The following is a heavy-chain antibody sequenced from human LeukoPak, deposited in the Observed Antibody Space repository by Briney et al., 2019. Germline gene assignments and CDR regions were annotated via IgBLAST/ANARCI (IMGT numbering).Heavy chain of an antibody. CDR2: IYTSGST. CDR3: AREATYYYDSSGYPSDYYYGMDV. J-gene: IGHJ6*02. CDR1: GGSISSYY. D-gene: IGHD3-22*01. V-gene: IGHV4-4*07. Sequence: SETLSLTCAVSGGSISSYYWSWIRQPAGKGLEWIGRIYTSGSTNYNPSLKSRVTMSVDTSKNQFSLKLSSVTAADAAVYYCAREATYYYDSSGYPSDYYYGMDVWGQGTTVTVSS.